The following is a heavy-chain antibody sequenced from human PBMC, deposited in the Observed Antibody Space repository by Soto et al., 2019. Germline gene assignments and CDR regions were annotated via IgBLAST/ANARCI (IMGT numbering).Heavy chain of an antibody. D-gene: IGHD2-2*02. J-gene: IGHJ6*02. CDR1: GYTFTSYD. CDR3: ARPAVPAAIPYYYYGMDV. Sequence: ASVKVSCKASGYTFTSYDINWVRQATGQGLEWMGWMNPNSGNTGYAQKFQGRVTMTRNTSISTAYMELSSLRSEDTAVYYFARPAVPAAIPYYYYGMDVWGQGTTVTVSS. V-gene: IGHV1-8*01. CDR2: MNPNSGNT.